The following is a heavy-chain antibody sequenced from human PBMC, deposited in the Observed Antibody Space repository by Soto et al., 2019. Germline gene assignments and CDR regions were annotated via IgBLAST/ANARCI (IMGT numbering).Heavy chain of an antibody. CDR1: GFTVSSNY. V-gene: IGHV3-53*01. CDR3: AREVVGATGYYYYYYGMDV. Sequence: PGGSLRLSCAASGFTVSSNYMSWVRQSPGKGLEWVSVIYSGGSTYYADSVKGRFTISRDNSKNTLYLQMNSLRAEDTAVYYCAREVVGATGYYYYYYGMDVWGQGTTVTVSS. D-gene: IGHD1-26*01. J-gene: IGHJ6*02. CDR2: IYSGGST.